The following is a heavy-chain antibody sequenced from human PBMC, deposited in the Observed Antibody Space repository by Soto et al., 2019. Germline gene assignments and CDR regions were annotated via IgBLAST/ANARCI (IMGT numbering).Heavy chain of an antibody. CDR3: TRVKLCGSAGCHRALDV. CDR1: GFTFSDHY. Sequence: EVQLVESGGGLVQPGGSLRLSCAASGFTFSDHYMDWVRQAPGEGLEWVGRIKNKANSYTTEYAASVEDRFTISRDDSRNSLFLQMNGLKTEDTAVYYCTRVKLCGSAGCHRALDVWGKGTTVTVSS. V-gene: IGHV3-72*01. J-gene: IGHJ6*04. CDR2: IKNKANSYTT. D-gene: IGHD2-2*01.